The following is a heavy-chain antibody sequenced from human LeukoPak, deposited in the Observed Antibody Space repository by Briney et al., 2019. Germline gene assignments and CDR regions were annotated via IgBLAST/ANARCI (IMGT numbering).Heavy chain of an antibody. CDR3: ARWGGGSWGAFDI. V-gene: IGHV4-61*08. Sequence: SQTLSLTCTVSGGSISSGAYYWSWIRQPPGKGLEWIGSIYYSGSTNYNPSLKSRVTISVDTSKNQFSLKLSSVTAADTAVYYCARWGGGSWGAFDIWGQGTMVTVSS. J-gene: IGHJ3*02. CDR2: IYYSGST. D-gene: IGHD3-16*01. CDR1: GGSISSGAYY.